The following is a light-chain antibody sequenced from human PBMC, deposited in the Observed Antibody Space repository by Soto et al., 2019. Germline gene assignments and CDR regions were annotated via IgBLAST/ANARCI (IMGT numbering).Light chain of an antibody. CDR3: QQYGSSPIT. V-gene: IGKV3-20*01. J-gene: IGKJ5*01. CDR2: GGS. Sequence: DIVLTQSPGTLSLSPGERSTLYCRASQSVSSNHLAWYQQKPGQAPRLLIYGGSSRATGIPVRFSGSGSGTDFTLTISRLEPEDFAVYYCQQYGSSPITFGQGTRLEIK. CDR1: QSVSSNH.